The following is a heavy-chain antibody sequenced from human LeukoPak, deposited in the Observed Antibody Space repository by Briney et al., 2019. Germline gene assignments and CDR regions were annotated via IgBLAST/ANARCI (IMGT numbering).Heavy chain of an antibody. CDR3: AGRRSSGWYVY. CDR2: IASDGSST. V-gene: IGHV3-74*01. D-gene: IGHD6-19*01. J-gene: IGHJ4*02. CDR1: GFTFGSYW. Sequence: GGSLRLSCAASGFTFGSYWMNWVRQAPGKGLVWVSRIASDGSSTTYADSVKGRFSISRDNAKNTVDLQMNSLRVEDTAVYYCAGRRSSGWYVYWGQGTLVTVSS.